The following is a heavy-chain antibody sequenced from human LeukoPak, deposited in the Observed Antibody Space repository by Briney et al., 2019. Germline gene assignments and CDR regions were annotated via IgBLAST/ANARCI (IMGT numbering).Heavy chain of an antibody. CDR2: ISAYNGNT. CDR3: ARSNYSSSWYPTEYFQH. V-gene: IGHV1-18*01. CDR1: GYTFTSYG. Sequence: ASVKVSCKASGYTFTSYGISWVRQAPGQGLKWMGWISAYNGNTNYAQKLQGRVTMTTDTSTSTAYMELRSLRSDDTAVYYCARSNYSSSWYPTEYFQHWGQGTLVTVSS. J-gene: IGHJ1*01. D-gene: IGHD6-13*01.